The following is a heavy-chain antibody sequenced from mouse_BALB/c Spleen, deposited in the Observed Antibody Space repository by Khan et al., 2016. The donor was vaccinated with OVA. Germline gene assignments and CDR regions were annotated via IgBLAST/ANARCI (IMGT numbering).Heavy chain of an antibody. V-gene: IGHV5-9*02. CDR1: GFAFSSYD. CDR2: ISSGGTYT. J-gene: IGHJ4*01. Sequence: EVELVESGGGLVKPGGSLKLSCAASGFAFSSYDMSWVRQTPEKRLEWVATISSGGTYTNYPDSVKGRFTISRDNARNTLYLQVSSPRSEDTALYYCARQGGFNPYYAMDYWGQGTSVTVSS. CDR3: ARQGGFNPYYAMDY.